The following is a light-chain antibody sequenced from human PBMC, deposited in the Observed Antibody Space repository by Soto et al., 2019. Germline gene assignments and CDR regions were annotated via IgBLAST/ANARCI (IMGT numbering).Light chain of an antibody. J-gene: IGLJ2*01. CDR2: DVS. CDR3: SSYTSGSTVV. CDR1: SSDIGAYNY. Sequence: QSALTQPASVSGSPGQSITISCTGTSSDIGAYNYVSWYQQHPGKAPKLLIYDVSNRPSGVSNRFSGSKSGHTASLTISGLQAEDEADYYCSSYTSGSTVVFGGGTK. V-gene: IGLV2-14*01.